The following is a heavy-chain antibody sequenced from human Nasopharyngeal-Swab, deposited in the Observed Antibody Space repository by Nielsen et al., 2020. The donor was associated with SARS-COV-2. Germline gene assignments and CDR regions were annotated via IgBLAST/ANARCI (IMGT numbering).Heavy chain of an antibody. V-gene: IGHV1-69*06. CDR1: GGTFSSYA. CDR2: IIPIFGTA. Sequence: SVKVSCKASGGTFSSYAISWVRQAPGQGLEWMGGIIPIFGTANYAQKFQGRVTITADKSTSTAYMELSSLRSEDTAVYYCARDAGKYSGYVFCGPYNWFDPWGQGTLVTVSS. D-gene: IGHD5-12*01. CDR3: ARDAGKYSGYVFCGPYNWFDP. J-gene: IGHJ5*02.